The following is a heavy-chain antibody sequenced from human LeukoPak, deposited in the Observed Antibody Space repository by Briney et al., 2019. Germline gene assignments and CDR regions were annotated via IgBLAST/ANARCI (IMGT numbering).Heavy chain of an antibody. CDR1: GFTFSDHY. J-gene: IGHJ3*02. V-gene: IGHV3-7*05. CDR3: ASSDLRNAFDI. CDR2: IKQDGSEK. Sequence: GGSLRLSCAASGFTFSDHYMSWVRQAPGKGLEWVANIKQDGSEKYYVDSVKGRFTISRDNAKNSLYLQMNSLRAEDTAVYYCASSDLRNAFDIWGQGTMVTVSS. D-gene: IGHD5/OR15-5a*01.